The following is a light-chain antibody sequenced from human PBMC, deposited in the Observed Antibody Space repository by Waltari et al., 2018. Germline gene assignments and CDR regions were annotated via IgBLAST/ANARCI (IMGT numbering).Light chain of an antibody. CDR2: DVS. CDR3: SSYTSSSTYV. Sequence: QSALTQPASVSGSPGQSITISCPGTSSDVGGYNYVSWYQQHPGKAPQLLIYDVSKRPSWVSNLFSGSKSGNTASLTISGLQAEDEADYYCSSYTSSSTYVFGTGTKVTVL. J-gene: IGLJ1*01. CDR1: SSDVGGYNY. V-gene: IGLV2-14*01.